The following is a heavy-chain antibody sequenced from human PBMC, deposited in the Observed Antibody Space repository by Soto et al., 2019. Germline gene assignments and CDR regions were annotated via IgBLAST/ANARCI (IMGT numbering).Heavy chain of an antibody. J-gene: IGHJ5*02. V-gene: IGHV1-69*01. Sequence: GASVKVSCKDSGGTCSSYAISWVRQADGQGLEWMGGIIPIFGTANYAQKFQGRVTITADESTSTAYMELSSLRSEDTAVDYCARDLYSSSINWFDPWGQGTLVTVSS. CDR1: GGTCSSYA. CDR2: IIPIFGTA. D-gene: IGHD6-13*01. CDR3: ARDLYSSSINWFDP.